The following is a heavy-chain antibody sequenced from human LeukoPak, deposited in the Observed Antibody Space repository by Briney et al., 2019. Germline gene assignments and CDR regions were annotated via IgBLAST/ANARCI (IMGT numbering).Heavy chain of an antibody. CDR2: ISSSSSNI. J-gene: IGHJ4*02. D-gene: IGHD1-7*01. CDR1: GFTFSTYN. CDR3: ARGPYNWNYINFDY. Sequence: KTGGSLRLSCAASGFTFSTYNMNWVRQAPGKGLEWVSSISSSSSNIYYADSVKGRFTISRDNAKNSLYLQMNSLRAEDTAVYYCARGPYNWNYINFDYWGQGTLVTVSS. V-gene: IGHV3-21*01.